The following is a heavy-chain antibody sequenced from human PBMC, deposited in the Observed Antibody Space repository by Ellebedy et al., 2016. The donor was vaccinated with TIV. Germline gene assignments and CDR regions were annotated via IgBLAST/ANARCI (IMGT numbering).Heavy chain of an antibody. J-gene: IGHJ5*02. CDR3: ARSAYYMEWLDP. CDR1: GDSVSSNTAT. CDR2: TYYRSKWYS. V-gene: IGHV6-1*01. Sequence: SQTLSLTXXISGDSVSSNTATWNWIRQSPSRGLEWLGRTYYRSKWYSDYAPSEKSRITVNADTSMSQVSLHLNSVSPEDTAVYYCARSAYYMEWLDPWGQGTLVTVSS. D-gene: IGHD2/OR15-2a*01.